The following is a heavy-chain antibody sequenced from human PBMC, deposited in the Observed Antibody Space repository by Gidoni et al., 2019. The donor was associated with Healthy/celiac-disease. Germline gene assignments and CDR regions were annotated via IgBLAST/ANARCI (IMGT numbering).Heavy chain of an antibody. D-gene: IGHD2-21*01. CDR3: ASVPKLLGDAFDI. CDR1: GGSISSSSYY. J-gene: IGHJ3*02. CDR2: IYYSGST. Sequence: QLQLQESGPGLVKPSETLSLTCTVSGGSISSSSYYWGWIRQPPGKGLEWIGSIYYSGSTYYNPSLKSRVTISVDTSKNQFSLKLSSVTAADTAVYYCASVPKLLGDAFDIWGQGTMVTVSS. V-gene: IGHV4-39*07.